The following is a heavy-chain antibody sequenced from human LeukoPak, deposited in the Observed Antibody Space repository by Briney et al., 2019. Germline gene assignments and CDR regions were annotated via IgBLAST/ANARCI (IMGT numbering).Heavy chain of an antibody. CDR1: GSTVSSNY. Sequence: PGGSLRLSCAASGSTVSSNYMSWVRQAPGKGLEWVSVIYSGGSTYYADSVKGRFTISRDNSKNTLYLQMNSLRAEDTAVYYCARELPTTGGMDVWGQGTTVTVSS. V-gene: IGHV3-66*01. CDR3: ARELPTTGGMDV. D-gene: IGHD1-14*01. J-gene: IGHJ6*02. CDR2: IYSGGST.